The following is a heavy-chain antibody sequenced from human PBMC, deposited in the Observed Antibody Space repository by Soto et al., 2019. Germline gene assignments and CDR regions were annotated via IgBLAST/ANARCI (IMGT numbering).Heavy chain of an antibody. D-gene: IGHD3-22*01. CDR3: ARGGYDSSGYRPPYYFDY. CDR2: IYYSGST. Sequence: QVQLQESGPGLVKPSQTLSLTCTVSGGSISSGGYYWSWIRQHPGKGLEWIGYIYYSGSTYYNPSLKSRINITVDTSKNPFSLKLSSVTAADTAVYYCARGGYDSSGYRPPYYFDYWGQGTLVTVSS. CDR1: GGSISSGGYY. J-gene: IGHJ4*02. V-gene: IGHV4-31*03.